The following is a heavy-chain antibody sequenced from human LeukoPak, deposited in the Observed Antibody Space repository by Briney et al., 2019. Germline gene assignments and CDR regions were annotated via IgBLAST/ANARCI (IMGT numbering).Heavy chain of an antibody. D-gene: IGHD4-17*01. CDR1: GGSISSGSYY. Sequence: SQTLSLTCTVSGGSISSGSYYWSWIRQPAGKGLEWIGRIYTSGSTNYNPSLKSRVTISVDTSKNQFSLKLSSVTAADTAVYYCARDIVGYGDYDPEYYYYMDVWGKGTTVTVSS. CDR2: IYTSGST. CDR3: ARDIVGYGDYDPEYYYYMDV. J-gene: IGHJ6*03. V-gene: IGHV4-61*02.